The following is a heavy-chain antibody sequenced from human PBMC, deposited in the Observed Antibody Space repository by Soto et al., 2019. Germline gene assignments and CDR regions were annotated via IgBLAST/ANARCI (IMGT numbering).Heavy chain of an antibody. CDR1: GASVSSYY. CDR3: ARTPETRDWLDP. D-gene: IGHD1-7*01. J-gene: IGHJ5*02. Sequence: QVQLQQSGPGLVRPSETLSLSCSVSGASVSSYYWSWVRQPPGKGLEWIGYIYYIGAYNYNPSLKSRVTNSVDTSKNQFSLKLTSVTAADTAVYYCARTPETRDWLDPLGQGTLVTVSS. CDR2: IYYIGAY. V-gene: IGHV4-59*02.